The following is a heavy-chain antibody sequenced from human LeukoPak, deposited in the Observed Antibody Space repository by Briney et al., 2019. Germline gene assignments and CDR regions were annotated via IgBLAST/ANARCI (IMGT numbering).Heavy chain of an antibody. J-gene: IGHJ4*02. CDR2: VFSRGTT. V-gene: IGHV4-59*08. Sequence: ASETLSLTCTVSGASMNNYYWSWIRQSPEKGLEWLGFVFSRGTTNLNPSFKSRLIMSIDTSKNQFSLRLSSVTAADTAVYFCARSWAAKWELPGQFDSWGQGRLVSVSS. CDR1: GASMNNYY. CDR3: ARSWAAKWELPGQFDS. D-gene: IGHD1-26*01.